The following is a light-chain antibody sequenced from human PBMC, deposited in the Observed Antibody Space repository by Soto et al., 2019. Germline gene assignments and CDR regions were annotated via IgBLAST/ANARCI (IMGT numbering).Light chain of an antibody. CDR1: QTISNW. CDR3: QHYSSYSCT. J-gene: IGKJ1*01. Sequence: DFQMTQSHSTLSASVGDRVTITCRASQTISNWVAWYQQKPGKAPKLLIYDASILESGVPSRFSGSGSGTEFTLTISSLQPDDFTAYYCQHYSSYSCTFGQGTKVDI. CDR2: DAS. V-gene: IGKV1-5*01.